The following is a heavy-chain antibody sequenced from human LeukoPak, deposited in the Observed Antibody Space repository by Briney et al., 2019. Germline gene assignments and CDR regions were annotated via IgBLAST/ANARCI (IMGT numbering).Heavy chain of an antibody. CDR3: AREGPRGNSQFDY. CDR2: IWYDGTNK. Sequence: GGSLRLSCAASGFTFSSYGMHWVRQAPGKGLEWVALIWYDGTNKYYTDSVRGRFTISRENTQNTLYLQMNSLRVEDTALYNCAREGPRGNSQFDYWGQGTLVTVSS. CDR1: GFTFSSYG. V-gene: IGHV3-33*01. D-gene: IGHD2/OR15-2a*01. J-gene: IGHJ4*02.